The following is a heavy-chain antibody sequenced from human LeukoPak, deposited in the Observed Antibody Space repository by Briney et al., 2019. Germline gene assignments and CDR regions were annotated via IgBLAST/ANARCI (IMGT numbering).Heavy chain of an antibody. V-gene: IGHV4-39*01. CDR3: ARLYYDSSGYYQICYFDY. Sequence: KPSETLSLTCTVSGGSISSSSYYWGWIRQPPGKGLEWIGSIYYSGSTYYNPSLKSRVTISVDTSKNRFSLNLSSVTAADTAVYYCARLYYDSSGYYQICYFDYWGQGTLVTVSS. D-gene: IGHD3-22*01. J-gene: IGHJ4*02. CDR1: GGSISSSSYY. CDR2: IYYSGST.